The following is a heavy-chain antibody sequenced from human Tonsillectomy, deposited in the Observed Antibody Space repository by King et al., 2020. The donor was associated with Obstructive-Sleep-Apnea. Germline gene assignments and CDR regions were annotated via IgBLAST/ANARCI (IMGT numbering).Heavy chain of an antibody. J-gene: IGHJ4*02. CDR2: INHSGST. Sequence: QVQLQQWGAGLLKPSETLSLTCAVYGGSFSGYYWSWIRQPPGKGLEWIGEINHSGSTNYNPSLKSRVTISVDMSKNQFSLKLSSVTAADTAVYYCARGLYYYDSGSYYNVVPQAAIDYWGQGTLVTVSS. V-gene: IGHV4-34*01. CDR1: GGSFSGYY. CDR3: ARGLYYYDSGSYYNVVPQAAIDY. D-gene: IGHD3-10*01.